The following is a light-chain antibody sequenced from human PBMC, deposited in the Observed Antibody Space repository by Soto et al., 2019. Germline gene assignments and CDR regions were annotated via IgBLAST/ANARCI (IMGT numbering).Light chain of an antibody. J-gene: IGKJ1*01. Sequence: DIQMTQSPSTLSASVGDRVTITCRASESIGTWMAWYQQKPGKAPKLLIYKASTLESGVPSRFSGSRSGTEFTLTISRLQPDDFATYYCQQYNSNSRMFGQGTKVEIK. CDR2: KAS. CDR3: QQYNSNSRM. V-gene: IGKV1-5*03. CDR1: ESIGTW.